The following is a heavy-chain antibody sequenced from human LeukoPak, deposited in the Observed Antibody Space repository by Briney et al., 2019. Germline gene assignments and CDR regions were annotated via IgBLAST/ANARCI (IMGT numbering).Heavy chain of an antibody. Sequence: PSETLSLTCTVSGGSISSYYWSWIRQPAGKGLEWIGRIYTSGSTNYNPSLKSRVTMSVDTSKNQFSLKLSSVTAVDTAVYYCARTPRRAAAGTFYYYYYYMDVWGKGTTVTVSS. CDR1: GGSISSYY. V-gene: IGHV4-4*07. D-gene: IGHD6-13*01. J-gene: IGHJ6*03. CDR2: IYTSGST. CDR3: ARTPRRAAAGTFYYYYYYMDV.